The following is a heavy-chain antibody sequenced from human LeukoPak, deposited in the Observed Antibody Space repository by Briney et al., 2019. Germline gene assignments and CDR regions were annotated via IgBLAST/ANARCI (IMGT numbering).Heavy chain of an antibody. Sequence: GGSLRLSCAASGFTFSSYSMNWVRQAPGKGLEWVSSISSSSSYIYYAGSVKGRFTISRDNAKNSLYLQMNSLRAEDTAVYYCAREEIVGEYYYYYGMDVWGQGTTVTVSS. CDR3: AREEIVGEYYYYYGMDV. J-gene: IGHJ6*02. D-gene: IGHD1-26*01. CDR1: GFTFSSYS. V-gene: IGHV3-21*01. CDR2: ISSSSSYI.